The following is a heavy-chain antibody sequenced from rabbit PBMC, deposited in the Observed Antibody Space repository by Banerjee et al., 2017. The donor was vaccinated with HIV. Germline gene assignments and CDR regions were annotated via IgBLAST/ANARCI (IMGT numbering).Heavy chain of an antibody. CDR3: ARWHSASSSAYPL. CDR1: GFDFSTYY. V-gene: IGHV1S7*01. Sequence: PLKETGGGLVQPGGSLTLSCKASGFDFSTYYVSWVRQAPGKGLEWIGMIGAGKGSTDYASWVNGRFTISSDNAQNTVDLQMNSLTAADTATYFCARWHSASSSAYPLWGPGTLVTVS. CDR2: IGAGKGST. J-gene: IGHJ4*01. D-gene: IGHD1-1*01.